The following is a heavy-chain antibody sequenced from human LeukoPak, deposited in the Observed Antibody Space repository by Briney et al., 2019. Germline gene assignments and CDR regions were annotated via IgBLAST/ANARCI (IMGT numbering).Heavy chain of an antibody. V-gene: IGHV4-59*01. CDR2: IYYSGNT. CDR1: GDSITSYY. CDR3: ASSGYGSGQTNVGYYYYGMHV. J-gene: IGHJ6*02. Sequence: SETLSLTCSVSGDSITSYYWSWIRQPPGKGLEWIGYIYYSGNTNYNPSLKSRVTVSIDTTKNQVSMKLSSVTAADTAVYYCASSGYGSGQTNVGYYYYGMHVWGQGTTVTVSS. D-gene: IGHD3-10*01.